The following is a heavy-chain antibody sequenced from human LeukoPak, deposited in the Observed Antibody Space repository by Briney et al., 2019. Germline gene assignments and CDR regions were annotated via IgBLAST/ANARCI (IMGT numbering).Heavy chain of an antibody. CDR1: GGTFSSYA. V-gene: IGHV1-18*01. J-gene: IGHJ3*02. CDR3: ASGPYYDILTGYYMPHAFDI. CDR2: ISAYNGNT. D-gene: IGHD3-9*01. Sequence: ASVKVSCKASGGTFSSYAISWVRQAPGQGLEWMGWISAYNGNTNYAQKLQGRVTMTTDTSTSTAYMELRSLRSDDTAVYYCASGPYYDILTGYYMPHAFDIWGQGTMVTVSS.